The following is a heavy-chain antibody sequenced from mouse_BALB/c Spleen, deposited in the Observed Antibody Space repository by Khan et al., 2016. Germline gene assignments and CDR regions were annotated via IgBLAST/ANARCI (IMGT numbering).Heavy chain of an antibody. Sequence: QVQLQQSGPELVKPGASVRISCKASGYTFTTFYIHCLKQRPGQGLEWIGWIYPGNINTKYNENFKDKATLTADKSASTAYMQLSSLTSDDSAVYFCARGYYEWYFDVWGAGTTVTVSS. D-gene: IGHD2-4*01. CDR3: ARGYYEWYFDV. CDR2: IYPGNINT. V-gene: IGHV1S56*01. CDR1: GYTFTTFY. J-gene: IGHJ1*01.